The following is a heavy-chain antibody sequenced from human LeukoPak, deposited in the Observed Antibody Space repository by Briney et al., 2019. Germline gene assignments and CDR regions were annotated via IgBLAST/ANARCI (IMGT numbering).Heavy chain of an antibody. CDR3: AREEIAFDI. CDR2: IWYDGSNK. J-gene: IGHJ3*02. V-gene: IGHV3-33*01. Sequence: GGSLRLSCAASGFTFSSYGMHWVRQAPGKGLEWVAVIWYDGSNKYYADSVKGRFAISRDNSKNTLYLQMNSLRAEDTAVYYCAREEIAFDIWGQGTMVTVSS. CDR1: GFTFSSYG.